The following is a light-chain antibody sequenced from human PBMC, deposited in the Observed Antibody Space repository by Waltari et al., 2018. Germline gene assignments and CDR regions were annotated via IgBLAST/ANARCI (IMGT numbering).Light chain of an antibody. Sequence: DIQMTQSPSTLSASVGDRVTITCRASQSNSNWLAWYQQKPGKAPKLLIYKASTLESWVPSRFSGSVSGTEFTLTISSLQPDDFATYYCQQYNSYSLLTFGGGTKVEIK. J-gene: IGKJ4*01. CDR2: KAS. CDR1: QSNSNW. V-gene: IGKV1-5*03. CDR3: QQYNSYSLLT.